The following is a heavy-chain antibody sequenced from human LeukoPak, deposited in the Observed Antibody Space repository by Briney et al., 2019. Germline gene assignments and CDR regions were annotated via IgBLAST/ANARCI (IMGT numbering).Heavy chain of an antibody. CDR3: AKDGYSSGWYDY. CDR2: ISGSGGST. CDR1: GFTLSSYA. J-gene: IGHJ4*02. V-gene: IGHV3-23*01. Sequence: GGSLRLSCAASGFTLSSYAMSWVRQAPGKGLEWVSTISGSGGSTYYADSVKGRFTISRDNSKNTLYLQMNSLRAEDTAVYYCAKDGYSSGWYDYWGQGTLVTVSS. D-gene: IGHD6-19*01.